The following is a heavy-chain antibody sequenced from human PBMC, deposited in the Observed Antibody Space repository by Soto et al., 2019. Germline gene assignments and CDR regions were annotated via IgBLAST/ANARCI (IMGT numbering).Heavy chain of an antibody. CDR3: AIVNAGVRYNTAMDV. CDR1: GLTFRDSG. Sequence: QVQLVESGGGVVQPGRSLRLSCVVSGLTFRDSGMHWVRQAPGKGLEWVAVISFDGSKRHYGDSVKGRFSISRDNSRNTRDLQMNSPRGDDAAAYYCAIVNAGVRYNTAMDVGGQGSTVTVSS. D-gene: IGHD3-3*01. V-gene: IGHV3-30*03. J-gene: IGHJ6*02. CDR2: ISFDGSKR.